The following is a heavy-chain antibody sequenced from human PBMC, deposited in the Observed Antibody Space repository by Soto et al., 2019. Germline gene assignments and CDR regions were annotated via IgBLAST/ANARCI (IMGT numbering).Heavy chain of an antibody. CDR1: GYTFINHG. CDR3: ARDSYPLAYFFDY. Sequence: QVQLVQSGGEVKKPGASVKVSCKASGYTFINHGIIWVRQAPGQGLEWMGWISGHNGKTNDAQKFQGRVTMTTDTSTSTAFMELRSLRSDDTAVYYCARDSYPLAYFFDYWGQGTLVSVSS. CDR2: ISGHNGKT. V-gene: IGHV1-18*04. J-gene: IGHJ4*02.